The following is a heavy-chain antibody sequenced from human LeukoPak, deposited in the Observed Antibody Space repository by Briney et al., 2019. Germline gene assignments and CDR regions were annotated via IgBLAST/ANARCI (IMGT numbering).Heavy chain of an antibody. CDR3: ARESIFGPGGYMDV. CDR1: AGSITSDY. D-gene: IGHD3-3*01. Sequence: SETLSLTCTVSAGSITSDYWSWVRQPPGKGLEWIGRIYTSGSTNYNPSLKSRVTMSVDTSKNQFSLKLSSVTAADTAVYYCARESIFGPGGYMDVWGKGTTVTVSS. V-gene: IGHV4-4*07. CDR2: IYTSGST. J-gene: IGHJ6*03.